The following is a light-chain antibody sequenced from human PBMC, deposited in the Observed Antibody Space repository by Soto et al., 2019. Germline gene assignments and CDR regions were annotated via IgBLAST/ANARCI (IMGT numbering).Light chain of an antibody. CDR1: QSISTY. CDR3: QQSDSTPLT. Sequence: DIKMTQSPSSLSASVGDRVTLTCRASQSISTYLNWYQQKPGKAPKLLIYGASSLHSGVPTRFSGSGSGTEFTLTISSLQPEDFATYYCQQSDSTPLTFGGGTKVEIK. CDR2: GAS. V-gene: IGKV1-39*01. J-gene: IGKJ4*01.